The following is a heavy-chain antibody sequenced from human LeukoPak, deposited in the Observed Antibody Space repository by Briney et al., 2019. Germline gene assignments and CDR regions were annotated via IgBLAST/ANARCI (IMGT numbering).Heavy chain of an antibody. Sequence: ASVKVSCKASGYTLTSYGISWVRQAPGRGLEWMGWINAYNGNTNYAQKLQGRVTMTTDTSTSTAYMELRSLRSDDTAVYYCARVEYSSSSMAYYFDYWGQGTLVTVSS. CDR1: GYTLTSYG. CDR2: INAYNGNT. J-gene: IGHJ4*02. D-gene: IGHD6-6*01. CDR3: ARVEYSSSSMAYYFDY. V-gene: IGHV1-18*01.